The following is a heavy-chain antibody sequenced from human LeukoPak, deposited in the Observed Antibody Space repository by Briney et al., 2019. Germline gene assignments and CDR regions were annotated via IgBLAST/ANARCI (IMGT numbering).Heavy chain of an antibody. CDR2: INWNGGST. D-gene: IGHD2-15*01. Sequence: GGSLRLSCAASGFTFDDYGMSWVRQAPGKGLEWVSGINWNGGSTGYADSVKGRFTISRDNGKNSLYLQMNSLRAEDTAVYYCARDGFGDYVDYWGQGTLVTVSS. V-gene: IGHV3-20*04. CDR1: GFTFDDYG. CDR3: ARDGFGDYVDY. J-gene: IGHJ4*02.